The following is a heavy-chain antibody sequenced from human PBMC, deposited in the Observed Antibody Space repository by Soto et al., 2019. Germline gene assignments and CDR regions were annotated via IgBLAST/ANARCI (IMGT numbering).Heavy chain of an antibody. Sequence: GGSLRLSCVASGFAFRNYAMSWVRQAPGKGLEWVSTISGSGDSTFYSDSVKGRCSISRDNSKNTLSLQMNSLRADDTAVYYCAKPMTTMKPYYYYYNMGVWGQGTTVTVS. CDR2: ISGSGDST. J-gene: IGHJ6*02. CDR1: GFAFRNYA. V-gene: IGHV3-23*01. CDR3: AKPMTTMKPYYYYYNMGV.